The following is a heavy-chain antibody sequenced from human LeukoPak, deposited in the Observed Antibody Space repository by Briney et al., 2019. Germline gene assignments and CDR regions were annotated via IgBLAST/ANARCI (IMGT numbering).Heavy chain of an antibody. Sequence: GGSLRLSCAVSGFSVSNNFMSWVRQAPGKGLEWVSIIYSGGSTYYADSVKGRFTISRDNAKSSLYLQMNSLRAEDTAVYYCAREVGAIDFWGQGILVSVSS. J-gene: IGHJ4*02. D-gene: IGHD1-26*01. CDR3: AREVGAIDF. CDR2: IYSGGST. CDR1: GFSVSNNF. V-gene: IGHV3-66*01.